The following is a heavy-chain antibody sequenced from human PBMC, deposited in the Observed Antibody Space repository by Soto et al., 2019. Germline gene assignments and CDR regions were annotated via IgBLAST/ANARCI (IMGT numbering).Heavy chain of an antibody. CDR1: GGTFSSYA. CDR3: ARGGTGTEGYFQH. J-gene: IGHJ1*01. Sequence: ASVKVSCKASGGTFSSYAISWVRQAPGQGLEWMGGIIPIFGTANYAQKFQGRVTITADESTSTAYMELSSLRSEDTAVYYCARGGTGTEGYFQHWGQGTLVTVSS. V-gene: IGHV1-69*13. CDR2: IIPIFGTA. D-gene: IGHD1-1*01.